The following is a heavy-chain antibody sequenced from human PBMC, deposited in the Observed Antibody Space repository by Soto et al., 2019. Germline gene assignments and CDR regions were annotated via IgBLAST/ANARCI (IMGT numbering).Heavy chain of an antibody. Sequence: QVQLVQSGAEVKKPGASVKVSCKASGYTFTSYGISWVRQAPGQGLEWMGWISAYNGNTNYAQKLQGRVTMTTDTXKSTAYMELRSLRSDDTAVYYCAGVLHSSGWSWFGPWGQGTLVTVSS. CDR1: GYTFTSYG. D-gene: IGHD6-19*01. V-gene: IGHV1-18*01. J-gene: IGHJ5*02. CDR2: ISAYNGNT. CDR3: AGVLHSSGWSWFGP.